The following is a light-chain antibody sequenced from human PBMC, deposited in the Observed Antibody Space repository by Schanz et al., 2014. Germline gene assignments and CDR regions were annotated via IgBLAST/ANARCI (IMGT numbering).Light chain of an antibody. V-gene: IGKV3-11*01. CDR1: QSVYRY. CDR2: DAS. Sequence: EIVLTQSPATLSLSPGERATLSCRASQSVYRYLAWFQQKPGQAPRLLIYDASNRATGVPARFSGSGSGTDFTLTISSLEPEDFAVYYCQQRGNLLTFGGGTKVEIK. J-gene: IGKJ4*01. CDR3: QQRGNLLT.